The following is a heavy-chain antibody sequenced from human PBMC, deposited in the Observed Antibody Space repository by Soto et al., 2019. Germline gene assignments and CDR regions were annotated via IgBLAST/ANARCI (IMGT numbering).Heavy chain of an antibody. D-gene: IGHD2-2*01. CDR1: GGSISSSNW. J-gene: IGHJ6*02. CDR3: ARVVGGYYYGMDV. CDR2: IYHSGST. Sequence: QVQLQESGPGLVKPSGTLSLTCAVSGGSISSSNWWSWVRQPPGKGLEWIGEIYHSGSTNYNPSLKTRVTTSVDKSKNQFSLKLSSVTAADTAVYYCARVVGGYYYGMDVWGQGTTVTVSS. V-gene: IGHV4-4*02.